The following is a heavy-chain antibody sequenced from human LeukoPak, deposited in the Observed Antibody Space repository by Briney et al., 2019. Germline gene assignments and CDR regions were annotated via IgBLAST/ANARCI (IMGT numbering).Heavy chain of an antibody. CDR3: AKVLGIFGVVTPFDY. CDR1: GFTFSDYY. V-gene: IGHV3-11*01. D-gene: IGHD3-3*01. Sequence: GGSLRLSCAASGFTFSDYYMTWIRQAPGKGLEWVSYISGIGRTIYYADSVKGRFTISRDNTKKSVFLQMNSLRAEDTAVYYCAKVLGIFGVVTPFDYWGQGTLVTVSS. J-gene: IGHJ4*02. CDR2: ISGIGRTI.